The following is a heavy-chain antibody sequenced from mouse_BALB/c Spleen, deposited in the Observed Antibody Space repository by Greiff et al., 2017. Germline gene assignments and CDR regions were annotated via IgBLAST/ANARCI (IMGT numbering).Heavy chain of an antibody. CDR2: ISYSGST. J-gene: IGHJ3*01. CDR3: ARGLLRSRFAY. V-gene: IGHV3-2*02. CDR1: GYSITSDYA. D-gene: IGHD2-3*01. Sequence: EVQRVESGPGLVKPSQSLSLTCTVTGYSITSDYAWNWIRQFPGNKLEWMGYISYSGSTSYNPSLKSRISITRDTSKNQFFLQLNSVTTEDTATYYCARGLLRSRFAYWGQGTLVTVSA.